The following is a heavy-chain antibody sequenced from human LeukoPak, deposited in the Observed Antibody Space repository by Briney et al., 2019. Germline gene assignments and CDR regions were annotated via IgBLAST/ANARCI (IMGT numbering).Heavy chain of an antibody. Sequence: GGSLRLSCAASGFTFSSYAMSWVRQAPGKGLKWVSTINDNGAGTYYADSVKGRFTISRDNSYNTVSLQMNSLRDEDTGVYYCAKARPGYDFWSGYPPFDYWGQGTLVTVSS. V-gene: IGHV3-23*01. J-gene: IGHJ4*02. CDR1: GFTFSSYA. CDR2: INDNGAGT. D-gene: IGHD3-3*01. CDR3: AKARPGYDFWSGYPPFDY.